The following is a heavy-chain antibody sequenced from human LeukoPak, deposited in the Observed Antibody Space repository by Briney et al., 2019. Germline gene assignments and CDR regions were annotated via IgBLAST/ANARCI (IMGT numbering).Heavy chain of an antibody. Sequence: GGSLRLSCVASGLSVSSNYMSWVRQAPGKGLEWVGFTRSKTYGGTTEYAASVKGRFTISRDDSKSIAYLQMNSLRTEDTAVYYCTRGLMGYTGYDDYWGQGTLVTVSS. CDR1: GLSVSSNY. V-gene: IGHV3-71*01. CDR3: TRGLMGYTGYDDY. CDR2: TRSKTYGGTT. D-gene: IGHD5-12*01. J-gene: IGHJ4*02.